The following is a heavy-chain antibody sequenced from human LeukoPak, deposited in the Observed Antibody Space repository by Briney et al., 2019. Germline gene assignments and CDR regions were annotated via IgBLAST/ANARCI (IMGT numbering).Heavy chain of an antibody. Sequence: GGSLRLSCAASGFTVSSNYMSWVRQAPGKGLEWVSVIYSGGSTYYADSVKGRFTISRDNSKNTLYLQMNSLRAEDTAVYYCARVRIQLWYGYYFDYWGQGTLVTVSS. CDR1: GFTVSSNY. CDR3: ARVRIQLWYGYYFDY. CDR2: IYSGGST. V-gene: IGHV3-66*01. J-gene: IGHJ4*02. D-gene: IGHD5-18*01.